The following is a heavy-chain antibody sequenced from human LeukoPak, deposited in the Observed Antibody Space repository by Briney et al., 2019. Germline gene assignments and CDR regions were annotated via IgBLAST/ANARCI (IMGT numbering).Heavy chain of an antibody. CDR1: GGSISSSSYY. Sequence: PSETLSPTCTVSGGSISSSSYYWGWIRQPPGKGLEWIGSIYYSGSTYYNPSLKSRVTISVDTSKNQFSLKLSCVTAADTAVYYCARRPSGGLRYFDWDYWGQGTLVTVSS. CDR3: ARRPSGGLRYFDWDY. V-gene: IGHV4-39*01. J-gene: IGHJ4*02. CDR2: IYYSGST. D-gene: IGHD3-9*01.